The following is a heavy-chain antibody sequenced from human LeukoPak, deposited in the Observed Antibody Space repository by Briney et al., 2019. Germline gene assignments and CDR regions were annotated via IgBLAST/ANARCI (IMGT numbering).Heavy chain of an antibody. J-gene: IGHJ4*02. V-gene: IGHV3-30*18. CDR1: GFTFSSYG. D-gene: IGHD6-13*01. CDR3: AKGGGIAAAGRDEANDY. Sequence: GRSLRLSCAASGFTFSSYGMHWGRQAPGKGLEWVAVISYDGSNKYYADSVKGRFTISRDNSKNTLYLQMNSLRAEDTAVYYCAKGGGIAAAGRDEANDYWGQGTLVTVSS. CDR2: ISYDGSNK.